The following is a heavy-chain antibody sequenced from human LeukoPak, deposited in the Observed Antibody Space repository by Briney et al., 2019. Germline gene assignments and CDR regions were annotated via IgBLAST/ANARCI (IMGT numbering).Heavy chain of an antibody. D-gene: IGHD1-26*01. Sequence: GGSLRLSCAASGFTVSNTYMSWVRQAPGKGLEWVSVMYGGGSTYYADSVKGRFTISRDNAKNSLYLQMNSLRAEDTAVYYCARRSYSIDYWGQGTLVTVSS. CDR1: GFTVSNTY. J-gene: IGHJ4*02. CDR3: ARRSYSIDY. CDR2: MYGGGST. V-gene: IGHV3-66*01.